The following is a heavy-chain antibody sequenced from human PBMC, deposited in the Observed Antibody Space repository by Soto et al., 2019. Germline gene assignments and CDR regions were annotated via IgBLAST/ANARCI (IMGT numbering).Heavy chain of an antibody. D-gene: IGHD4-17*01. CDR1: GGSISSYY. Sequence: AETLSLTCTVSGGSISSYYWSWIRQPPGKGLEWIGNIYYSGSTNYNPSLKSRVTISVDTSKNQFSLKLSSVTAADTAVYYCARGYGDYVSDYWGQGTLVPVSS. J-gene: IGHJ4*02. CDR2: IYYSGST. CDR3: ARGYGDYVSDY. V-gene: IGHV4-59*01.